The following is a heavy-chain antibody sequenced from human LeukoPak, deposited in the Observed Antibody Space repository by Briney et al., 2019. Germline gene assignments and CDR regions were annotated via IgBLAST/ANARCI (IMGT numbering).Heavy chain of an antibody. CDR3: ARRYSYALYYFDY. D-gene: IGHD5-18*01. CDR1: GYSFTNYW. V-gene: IGHV5-51*01. CDR2: IYPGDSDT. Sequence: GESPKISCKGSGYSFTNYWIGWVRQMPGKGLEWMGIIYPGDSDTRYSPSFQGQVTISADKSISTAYLQWSSLKASDTAMYYCARRYSYALYYFDYWGQGTLVTVSS. J-gene: IGHJ4*02.